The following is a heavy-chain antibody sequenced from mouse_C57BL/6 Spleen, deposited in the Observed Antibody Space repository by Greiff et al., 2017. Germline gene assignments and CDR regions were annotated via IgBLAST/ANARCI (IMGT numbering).Heavy chain of an antibody. CDR2: IDPENGDT. CDR1: GFNIKDDY. D-gene: IGHD2-1*01. CDR3: TYGNYFDY. Sequence: EVKLQESGAELVRPGASVKLSCTASGFNIKDDYMHWVKQRPEQGLEWIGWIDPENGDTEYASKFQGKATITADTSSNTAYLQLSSLTSEDTAVYYCTYGNYFDYWGQGTTLTVSS. J-gene: IGHJ2*01. V-gene: IGHV14-4*01.